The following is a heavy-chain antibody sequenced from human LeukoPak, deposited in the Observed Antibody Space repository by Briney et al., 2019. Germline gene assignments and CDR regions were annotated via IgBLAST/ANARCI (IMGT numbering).Heavy chain of an antibody. J-gene: IGHJ6*03. V-gene: IGHV3-72*01. Sequence: GGSLRLSCAASGFTFSDHYMDWVRQAPGKGLEWVGRTRNKANSYTTEYAASVKGRFTISRDDSKNSLYLQMNSLKTENTAVYYCARGNSSGYYYHYYMDVWGKGTTVTVSS. CDR1: GFTFSDHY. D-gene: IGHD3-22*01. CDR3: ARGNSSGYYYHYYMDV. CDR2: TRNKANSYTT.